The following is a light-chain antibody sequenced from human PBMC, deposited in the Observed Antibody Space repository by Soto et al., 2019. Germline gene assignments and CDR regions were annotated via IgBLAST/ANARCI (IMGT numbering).Light chain of an antibody. CDR2: GAS. Sequence: EIVMTQSPATLSVSPGERATLSCRASQSVSSNLAWYQQKPGQAPRLLIYGASTRATRIPARFSGSGSGTEFTLTISSLQSEDFAVYFCQQYNSWPPWTFGQGTKVEIK. V-gene: IGKV3-15*01. J-gene: IGKJ1*01. CDR3: QQYNSWPPWT. CDR1: QSVSSN.